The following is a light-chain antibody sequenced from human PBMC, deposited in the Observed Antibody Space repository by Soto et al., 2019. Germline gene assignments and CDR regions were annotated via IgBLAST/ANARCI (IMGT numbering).Light chain of an antibody. V-gene: IGKV1-5*03. CDR3: QQYNGYPHT. J-gene: IGKJ2*01. CDR2: KAS. CDR1: QSISTW. Sequence: DIPMTQSPSTLSASVGDRVTTTCRASQSISTWLAWYQQKPGKAPKLLIYKASSLRNGVPSRFSGSGSGTEFTLTIYSLQPDDFASYYCQQYNGYPHTFGQGTKLEIK.